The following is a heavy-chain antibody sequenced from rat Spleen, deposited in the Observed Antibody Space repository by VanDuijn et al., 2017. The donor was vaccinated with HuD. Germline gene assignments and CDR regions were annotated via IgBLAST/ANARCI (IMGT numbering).Heavy chain of an antibody. J-gene: IGHJ2*01. Sequence: EVQLVESGGGLVQPGRSLKLSCAASGFTFSDYGMAWVRQGPTKGLEWVATISYVGAITFYRDSVKGRFTISRDDAKSSLYLQMDSLRSEDTATYYCARRHYGYTDYFDYWGQGVMVTVSS. CDR3: ARRHYGYTDYFDY. CDR1: GFTFSDYG. CDR2: ISYVGAIT. D-gene: IGHD1-9*01. V-gene: IGHV5-29*01.